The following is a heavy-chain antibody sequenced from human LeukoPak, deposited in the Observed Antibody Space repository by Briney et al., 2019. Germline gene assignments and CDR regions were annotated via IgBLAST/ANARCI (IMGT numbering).Heavy chain of an antibody. J-gene: IGHJ4*02. CDR3: AKARVL. V-gene: IGHV3-23*01. Sequence: ASVKVSCKASGYTFTSYGISWVRQAPGKGLEWVSAISGSGGSTYYADSVKGRFTISRDNSKNTLYLQMNSLRAEDTAVYYCAKARVLGGQGTLVTVSS. CDR1: GYTFTSYG. CDR2: ISGSGGST.